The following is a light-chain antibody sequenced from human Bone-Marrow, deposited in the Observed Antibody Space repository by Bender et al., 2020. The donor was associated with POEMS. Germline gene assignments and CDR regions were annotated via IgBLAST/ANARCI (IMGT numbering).Light chain of an antibody. V-gene: IGLV3-1*01. CDR1: RLGDKF. CDR3: QAWDTHTLV. J-gene: IGLJ2*01. CDR2: QDA. Sequence: SFELTQPPSVSVSPGETASITCSGDRLGDKFTCWYQQKPGQSPVVVIYQDAIRPSGIPERFSGSSSGNTATLTISGNQDMDEADYYCQAWDTHTLVFGGGTKLTVL.